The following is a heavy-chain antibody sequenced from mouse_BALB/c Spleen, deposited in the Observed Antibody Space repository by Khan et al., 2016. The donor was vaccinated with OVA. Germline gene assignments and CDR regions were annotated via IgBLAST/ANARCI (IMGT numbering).Heavy chain of an antibody. CDR2: ISPGSGDT. D-gene: IGHD1-2*01. CDR1: GYTFTDYY. J-gene: IGHJ3*01. CDR3: AIRNYFGYTFAY. V-gene: IGHV1-77*01. Sequence: QVQLKQSGAELARPGASVKLSCKASGYTFTDYYINWVKQRTGQGLEWIGEISPGSGDTYYNEKFKGKATLTADKSSSTAYMQLNSMTSEASAVYFCAIRNYFGYTFAYWGQGTLVTVSA.